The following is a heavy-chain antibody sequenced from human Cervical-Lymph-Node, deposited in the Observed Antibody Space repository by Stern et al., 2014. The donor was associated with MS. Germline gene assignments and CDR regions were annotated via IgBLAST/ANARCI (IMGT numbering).Heavy chain of an antibody. CDR1: GGTFSSYT. D-gene: IGHD2-21*02. Sequence: VQLVESGAEVKKPGSSVKVSCKASGGTFSSYTISWVRQAPGQALEWMGRIIPILGIANYAQKFQGRVTITADKSTRTAYMELSSLRSEDTAVYYCASFVVVTAAFDPWGQGTLVTVSS. V-gene: IGHV1-69*09. CDR2: IIPILGIA. J-gene: IGHJ5*02. CDR3: ASFVVVTAAFDP.